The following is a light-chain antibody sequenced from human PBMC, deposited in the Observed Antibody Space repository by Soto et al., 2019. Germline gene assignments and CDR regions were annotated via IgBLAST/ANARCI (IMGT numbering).Light chain of an antibody. V-gene: IGLV1-47*01. J-gene: IGLJ1*01. CDR2: RNN. Sequence: QPVLTQPPSASGTPGPRVTISCSGSSSNIGSNPVYWHRQLPGTAPKLLIFRNNQRPSGVPDRFSDSKSGTSASLAISGLRSEDEADYYCAAWDDSLSVYVFGTGTKVTVL. CDR3: AAWDDSLSVYV. CDR1: SSNIGSNP.